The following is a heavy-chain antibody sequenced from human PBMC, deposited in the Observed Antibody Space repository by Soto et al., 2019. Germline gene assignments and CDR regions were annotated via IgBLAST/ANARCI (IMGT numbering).Heavy chain of an antibody. CDR1: GFSLSTSGMG. CDR2: IYWNDDK. CDR3: AHSPFYDSSGYPDY. V-gene: IGHV2-5*01. D-gene: IGHD3-22*01. J-gene: IGHJ4*02. Sequence: SGPTLVNPXQTLTLTCTFSGFSLSTSGMGVGWIRQPPGKALEWLALIYWNDDKRYSPSLKSRLTITKDTSKNQVVLTMTNMDPVDTATYYCAHSPFYDSSGYPDYWGQGTLVTVSS.